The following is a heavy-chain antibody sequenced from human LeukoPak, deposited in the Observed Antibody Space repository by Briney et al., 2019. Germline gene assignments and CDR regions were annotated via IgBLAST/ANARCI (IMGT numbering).Heavy chain of an antibody. CDR1: GGSISSYY. Sequence: PSETLSLTCTVSGGSISSYYWSWIRQPAGKGLEWIGRIYSSGITTYNPSLKSRVTMSVDTSKNQLSLKLTSVTATDTAVYYCVRDSGSGSNRYMDVWGKGTTVTVSS. J-gene: IGHJ6*03. CDR3: VRDSGSGSNRYMDV. CDR2: IYSSGIT. V-gene: IGHV4-4*07. D-gene: IGHD3-10*01.